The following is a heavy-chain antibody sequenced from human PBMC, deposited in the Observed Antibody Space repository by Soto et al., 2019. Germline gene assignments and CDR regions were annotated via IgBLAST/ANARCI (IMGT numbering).Heavy chain of an antibody. J-gene: IGHJ4*02. CDR2: VHYSGST. V-gene: IGHV4-39*01. Sequence: SETLSLTCTGSGGSISGSSYYWGWIRQPPGKGLECIGSVHYSGSTDYNPSLKSRVTISVDTSKNQFSLKLTSVTAADTAVYFCASFSGATYGDYGGGINYWGQGTLVTVSS. CDR1: GGSISGSSYY. D-gene: IGHD4-17*01. CDR3: ASFSGATYGDYGGGINY.